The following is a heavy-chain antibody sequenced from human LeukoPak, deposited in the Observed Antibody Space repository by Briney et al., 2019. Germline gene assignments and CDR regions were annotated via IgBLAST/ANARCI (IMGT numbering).Heavy chain of an antibody. V-gene: IGHV3-74*01. Sequence: GGSLRLSCAASGFTFTNYWMHWVRQAPGKGLVWVSRTNGDESSTSYADSVKGRFTISRDNTKNSLYLQMNSLRAEDTAVFYCARDQYDTWSRRGNFDSWGQGTLVIVSS. CDR1: GFTFTNYW. J-gene: IGHJ4*02. D-gene: IGHD3-3*01. CDR3: ARDQYDTWSRRGNFDS. CDR2: TNGDESST.